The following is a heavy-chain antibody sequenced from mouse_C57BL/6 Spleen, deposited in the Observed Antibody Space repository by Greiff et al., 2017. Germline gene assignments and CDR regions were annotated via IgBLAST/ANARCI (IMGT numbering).Heavy chain of an antibody. J-gene: IGHJ2*01. CDR3: ARTDYGSSWALRGYYFDY. CDR1: GYTFTDYN. D-gene: IGHD1-1*01. CDR2: INPNNGGT. Sequence: EVQLQQSGPELVKPGASVKMSCKASGYTFTDYNMHWVKQSHGKSLEWIGYINPNNGGTSYNQKFKGKATLTVNKSSSTAYMELRSLPSEDSAVYYCARTDYGSSWALRGYYFDYWGQGTTLTVSS. V-gene: IGHV1-22*01.